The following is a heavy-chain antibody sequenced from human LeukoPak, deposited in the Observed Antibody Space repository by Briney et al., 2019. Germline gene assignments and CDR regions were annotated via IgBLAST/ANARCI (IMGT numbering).Heavy chain of an antibody. D-gene: IGHD1-26*01. CDR2: IYYSGGT. CDR3: ARHLSPHGASTSYHYYGMGV. CDR1: GGSISSYY. J-gene: IGHJ6*04. V-gene: IGHV4-59*08. Sequence: SETLSLTCTVSGGSISSYYWSWIRQPPGKGLEWIGYIYYSGGTNYNPSLKSRVNISVDTSKNQSTLKLSSVTAADTAVYYCARHLSPHGASTSYHYYGMGVWGKGTTVTVS.